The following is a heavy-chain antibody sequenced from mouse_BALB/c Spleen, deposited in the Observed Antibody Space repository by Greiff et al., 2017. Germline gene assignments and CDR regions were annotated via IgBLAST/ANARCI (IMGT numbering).Heavy chain of an antibody. CDR3: ARGDYRRAMDY. CDR1: GYTFTSYW. CDR2: INPSNGRT. J-gene: IGHJ4*01. Sequence: VKLQQSGAELVKPGASVKLSCKASGYTFTSYWMHWVKQRPGQGLEWIGEINPSNGRTNYNEKFKSKATLTVDKSSSTAYMQLSSLTSEDSAVYYCARGDYRRAMDYWGQGTSVTVSS. V-gene: IGHV1S81*02. D-gene: IGHD2-14*01.